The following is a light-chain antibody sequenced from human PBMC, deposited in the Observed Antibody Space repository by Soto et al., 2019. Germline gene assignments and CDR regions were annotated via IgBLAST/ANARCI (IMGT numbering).Light chain of an antibody. V-gene: IGKV3-20*01. CDR3: QQYGNSPT. CDR1: QSVSAGY. Sequence: EIVWTQSPGTLSLSPGERATLSCRASQSVSAGYFAWYQQKPGQAPRLLIYETSSRTTGTPDRFSGSGSGTDFTLTISRLEPEDFAVYYCQQYGNSPTFGPGTKVDIK. J-gene: IGKJ1*01. CDR2: ETS.